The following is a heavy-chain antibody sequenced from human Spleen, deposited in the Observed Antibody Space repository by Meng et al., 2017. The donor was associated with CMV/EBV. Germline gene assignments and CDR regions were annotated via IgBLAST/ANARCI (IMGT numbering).Heavy chain of an antibody. Sequence: SETLSLTCTVSGGSISSSSYYWGWIRQPPGKGLEWIGSIYYSGSTYYNPSLKSRVTISVDTSKNQFSLKLSSVTAADTAVYYCARGDSAYDLVDYWGQGTLVTVSS. CDR3: ARGDSAYDLVDY. CDR2: IYYSGST. J-gene: IGHJ4*02. D-gene: IGHD5-12*01. V-gene: IGHV4-39*07. CDR1: GGSISSSSYY.